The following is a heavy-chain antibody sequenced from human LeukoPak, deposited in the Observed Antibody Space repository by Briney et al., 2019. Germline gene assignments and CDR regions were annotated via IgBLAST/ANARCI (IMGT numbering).Heavy chain of an antibody. D-gene: IGHD3-3*01. V-gene: IGHV4-39*01. CDR3: ARAIFNWFDP. J-gene: IGHJ5*02. CDR1: GFSFSSFSMN. Sequence: GSLRLSCAASGFSFSSFSMNWVRQPPGKGLEWIGSIYYSGSTYYNPSLKSRVTISVDTSKNQFSLKLSSVTAADTAVYYCARAIFNWFDPWGQGSLVTVSS. CDR2: IYYSGST.